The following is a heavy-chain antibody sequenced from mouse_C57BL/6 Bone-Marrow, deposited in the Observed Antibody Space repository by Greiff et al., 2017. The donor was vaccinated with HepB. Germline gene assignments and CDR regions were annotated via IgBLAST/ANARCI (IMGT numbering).Heavy chain of an antibody. CDR3: ARRYYGSSFYYFDY. Sequence: VQLQESGAELARPGASVKLSCKASGYTFTSYGISWVKQRTGQGLEWIGEIYPRSGNTYYNEKFKGKATLTADKSSSTAYMEPRSLTSEDSAVYFCARRYYGSSFYYFDYWGQGTTLTVSS. D-gene: IGHD1-1*01. CDR1: GYTFTSYG. V-gene: IGHV1-81*01. CDR2: IYPRSGNT. J-gene: IGHJ2*01.